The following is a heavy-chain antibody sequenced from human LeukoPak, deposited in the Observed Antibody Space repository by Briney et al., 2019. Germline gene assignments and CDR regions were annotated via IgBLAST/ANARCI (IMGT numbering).Heavy chain of an antibody. D-gene: IGHD3-10*01. V-gene: IGHV3-20*04. J-gene: IGHJ4*02. CDR2: INWNGGSS. CDR1: GFTFDDYG. CDR3: ARHSFGELFRPFDY. Sequence: GGSLRLSCAASGFTFDDYGMSWLRQAPGKGLEWVSGINWNGGSSGYADSVKGRFTISRDNAKNSLYLQMNSLRAEDTALYYCARHSFGELFRPFDYWGQGTLVTVSS.